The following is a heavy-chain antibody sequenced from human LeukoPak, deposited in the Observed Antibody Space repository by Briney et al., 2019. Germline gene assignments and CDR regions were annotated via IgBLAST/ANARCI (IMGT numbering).Heavy chain of an antibody. V-gene: IGHV3-53*01. Sequence: TGGSLRLSCAASGFTVSSNYMSWVRQAPGKGLEWVSVIYSGGSTYYADSVKGRFTISRDNSKNTLYLQMNSLRAEDTAVYYCARDSYCGGGSCYYSYYYGMDVWGQGTTVTVSS. CDR3: ARDSYCGGGSCYYSYYYGMDV. D-gene: IGHD2-15*01. CDR1: GFTVSSNY. CDR2: IYSGGST. J-gene: IGHJ6*02.